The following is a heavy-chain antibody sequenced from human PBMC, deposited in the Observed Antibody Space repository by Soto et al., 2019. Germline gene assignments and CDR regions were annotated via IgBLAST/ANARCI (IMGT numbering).Heavy chain of an antibody. CDR1: GFNFHTYT. CDR2: ISGTSETI. D-gene: IGHD1-26*01. J-gene: IGHJ5*02. V-gene: IGHV3-48*02. CDR3: AKLPWEVAPS. Sequence: LRLSCAASGFNFHTYTMTWVRQAPGKGLEWVSYISGTSETIFYADSVKGRFTISRDNAKNSLYLQLNSLRDEETAVYYCAKLPWEVAPSWGQGTLVTVSS.